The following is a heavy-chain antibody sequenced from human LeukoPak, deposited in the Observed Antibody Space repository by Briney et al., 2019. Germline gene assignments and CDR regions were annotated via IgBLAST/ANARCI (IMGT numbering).Heavy chain of an antibody. Sequence: SETLSLTCTVSGGSISSGSYYWSWIRQPAGKGLEWIGRAHADGTTNYDPSLNSRVTMSLDTSKNQFSLKLSSVTAADTAVYYCARDAAAAGPGAFDIWGQGTMVTVSS. CDR2: AHADGTT. CDR1: GGSISSGSYY. D-gene: IGHD6-13*01. J-gene: IGHJ3*02. V-gene: IGHV4-61*02. CDR3: ARDAAAAGPGAFDI.